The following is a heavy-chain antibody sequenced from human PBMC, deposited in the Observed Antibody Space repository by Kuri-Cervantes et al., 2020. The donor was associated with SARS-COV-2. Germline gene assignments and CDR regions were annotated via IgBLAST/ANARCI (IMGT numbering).Heavy chain of an antibody. CDR2: IYHSGST. CDR1: GGSISSYY. J-gene: IGHJ3*02. V-gene: IGHV4-39*01. Sequence: SCTVSGGSISSYYWGWIRQPPGKGLEWIGSIYHSGSTYYNPSLKSRVTISVDTSKNQFSLKLSSVTAADTAVYYCARHMAGAHDAFDIWGQGTMVTVSS. D-gene: IGHD6-19*01. CDR3: ARHMAGAHDAFDI.